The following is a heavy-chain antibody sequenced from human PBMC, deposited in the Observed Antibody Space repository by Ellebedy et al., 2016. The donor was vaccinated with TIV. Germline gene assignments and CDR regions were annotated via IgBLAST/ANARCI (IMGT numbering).Heavy chain of an antibody. Sequence: PGGSLRPSCPPSGFAVSSNYMTWVRPAPGRGLEWVSLIYSDGNTNYADSVRGRFTISRDSSKNTLDLQMNSLRAEDTAVYYCAKDMKHLQANAKDYWGQGTLVTVSS. CDR1: GFAVSSNY. CDR2: IYSDGNT. J-gene: IGHJ4*02. V-gene: IGHV3-53*01. D-gene: IGHD4-11*01. CDR3: AKDMKHLQANAKDY.